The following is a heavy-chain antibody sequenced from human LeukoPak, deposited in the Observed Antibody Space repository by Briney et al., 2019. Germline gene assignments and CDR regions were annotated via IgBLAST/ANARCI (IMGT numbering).Heavy chain of an antibody. J-gene: IGHJ6*03. CDR1: GGSFSGYY. V-gene: IGHV4-59*01. Sequence: PSETLSLTCAVYGGSFSGYYWSWIRQPPGKGLEWIGYIYYSGSTNYNPSLKSRVTISVDTSKNQFSLKLSSVTAADTAVYYCARATNWPAYYMDVWGKGTTVTVSS. D-gene: IGHD1-1*01. CDR3: ARATNWPAYYMDV. CDR2: IYYSGST.